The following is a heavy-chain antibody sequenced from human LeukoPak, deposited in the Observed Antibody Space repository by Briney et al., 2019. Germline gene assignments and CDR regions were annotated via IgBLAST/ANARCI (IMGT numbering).Heavy chain of an antibody. CDR2: FDPEDGET. Sequence: ASVKVSCKASGGTFSSYAISWVRQAPGQGLEWMGGFDPEDGETIYAQKFQGRVTMTEDTSTDTAYMELSSLRSEDTAVYYCALDGSSGWTNAFDIWGQGTMVTVSS. V-gene: IGHV1-24*01. CDR1: GGTFSSYA. J-gene: IGHJ3*02. D-gene: IGHD6-19*01. CDR3: ALDGSSGWTNAFDI.